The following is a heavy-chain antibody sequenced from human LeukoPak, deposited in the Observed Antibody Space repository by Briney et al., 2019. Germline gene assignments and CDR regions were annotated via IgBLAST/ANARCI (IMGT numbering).Heavy chain of an antibody. D-gene: IGHD2-2*01. CDR1: GAFISNFY. CDR3: ARLHCSSPSCHRNWFDP. J-gene: IGHJ5*02. V-gene: IGHV4-59*01. Sequence: SETLPLTCTVSGAFISNFYWSWIRQPPGKGLEWIGDISYSGSTNYNPSLKSRVTMSVDTSKNQFSLKLRSVTAADTAVYYCARLHCSSPSCHRNWFDPWGQGTLVTVSS. CDR2: ISYSGST.